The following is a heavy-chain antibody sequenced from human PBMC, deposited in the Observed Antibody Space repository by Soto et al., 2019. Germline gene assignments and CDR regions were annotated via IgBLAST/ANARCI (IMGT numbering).Heavy chain of an antibody. Sequence: QLQLQESCPGLVKPSETLSLTCSVSGDSINSENHYWGWIRQPPGKGLEWIGSIYYRGNTYYNPSLKTRVTISLDKSKSQFSLKLNAVTAADSAVYFCAILEGLGTISYYFDYWGQGTLVPVSS. CDR1: GDSINSENHY. CDR2: IYYRGNT. D-gene: IGHD3-9*01. CDR3: AILEGLGTISYYFDY. J-gene: IGHJ4*02. V-gene: IGHV4-39*01.